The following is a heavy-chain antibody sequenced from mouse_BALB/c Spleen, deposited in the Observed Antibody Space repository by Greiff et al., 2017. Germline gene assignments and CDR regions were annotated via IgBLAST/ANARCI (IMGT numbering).Heavy chain of an antibody. J-gene: IGHJ3*01. CDR1: GYTFTSYW. V-gene: IGHV1-87*01. Sequence: VQLVESGAELARPGASVKLSCKASGYTFTSYWMQWVKQRPGQGLEWIGAIYPGDGDTRYTQKFKGKATLTADKSSSTAYMQLSSLASEDSAVYYCAREAWFAYWGQGTLVTVSA. CDR3: AREAWFAY. CDR2: IYPGDGDT.